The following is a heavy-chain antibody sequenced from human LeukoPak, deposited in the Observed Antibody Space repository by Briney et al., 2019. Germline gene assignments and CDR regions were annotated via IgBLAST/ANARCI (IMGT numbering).Heavy chain of an antibody. Sequence: SVKVSCKASGGTFSSYAISWVRQAPGQGLEWMGRIIPIFGTANSAQKFQGRVTITTDESTSTAYMELSSLRSEDTAVYYCARSRGYYYDSSGYNWFDPWGRGTLVTVSS. CDR1: GGTFSSYA. J-gene: IGHJ5*02. CDR3: ARSRGYYYDSSGYNWFDP. CDR2: IIPIFGTA. D-gene: IGHD3-22*01. V-gene: IGHV1-69*05.